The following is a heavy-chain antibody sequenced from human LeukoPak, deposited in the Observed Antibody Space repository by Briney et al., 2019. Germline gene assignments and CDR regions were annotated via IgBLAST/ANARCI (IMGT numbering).Heavy chain of an antibody. CDR1: GYTFNTYG. Sequence: ASVKVSCKASGYTFNTYGISWVRQPPGQGLEWIGWISPFNGNTNYAQNVQGRATMTTDTSTTTAYMDLRSLRSDDTAVYYCVRWLLDDYWGQGTLVTVSS. CDR3: VRWLLDDY. J-gene: IGHJ4*02. V-gene: IGHV1-18*01. D-gene: IGHD3-22*01. CDR2: ISPFNGNT.